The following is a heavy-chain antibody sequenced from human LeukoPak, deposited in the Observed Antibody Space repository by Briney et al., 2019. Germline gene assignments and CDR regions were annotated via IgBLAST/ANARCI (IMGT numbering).Heavy chain of an antibody. D-gene: IGHD5-12*01. CDR1: GFTFSSYS. CDR3: ARDRPESGYDNDY. V-gene: IGHV3-48*04. J-gene: IGHJ4*02. Sequence: GGSLRLSCTASGFTFSSYSMNWVRQAPGKRLEWLSYISSSSSSIFYADSVKGRFTISRDNAKSSLYLQMNSLRVEDTAVYYCARDRPESGYDNDYWGQGTLVTVSS. CDR2: ISSSSSSI.